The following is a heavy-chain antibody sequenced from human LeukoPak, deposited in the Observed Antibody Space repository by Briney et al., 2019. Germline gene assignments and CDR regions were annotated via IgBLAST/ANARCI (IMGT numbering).Heavy chain of an antibody. V-gene: IGHV3-23*01. D-gene: IGHD3-9*01. Sequence: SGGSLRLSCAASGLTFSSYAMSWVRQAPGKGLEWVSAISGSGGSTYYADSVKGRFTISRDNSKNTLYLQMNSLRAEDTAVYYCASSPRRGLILTGYYGNYFDYWGQGTLVTVSS. CDR3: ASSPRRGLILTGYYGNYFDY. CDR1: GLTFSSYA. J-gene: IGHJ4*02. CDR2: ISGSGGST.